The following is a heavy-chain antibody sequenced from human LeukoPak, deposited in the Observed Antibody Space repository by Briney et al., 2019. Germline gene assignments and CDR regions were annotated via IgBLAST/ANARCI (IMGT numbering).Heavy chain of an antibody. V-gene: IGHV4-61*02. CDR2: IYTSGST. CDR1: GGSISSGSYY. Sequence: SQTLSLTCTVSGGSISSGSYYWSWIRQPAGKGLEWIGRIYTSGSTNYNPSLESRVTISVDTSKNQFSLKLSSVTAADTAVYYCARDQWELPDYYYYYGMDVWGKGTTVTVSS. D-gene: IGHD1-26*01. CDR3: ARDQWELPDYYYYYGMDV. J-gene: IGHJ6*04.